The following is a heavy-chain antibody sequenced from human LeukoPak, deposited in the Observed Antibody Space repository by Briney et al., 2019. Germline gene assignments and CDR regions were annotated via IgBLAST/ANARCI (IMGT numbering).Heavy chain of an antibody. D-gene: IGHD5-18*01. Sequence: PSETLSLTCAVYGGSFSGYYWSWIRQPPGKGLEWIGEINHSGSTNYNPSLKSRVTISVDTSKNQFSLKLSSVTAADTAVYYCARREISMRGYSSRLRDYYFDYWGQGTLVTVSS. CDR1: GGSFSGYY. CDR2: INHSGST. CDR3: ARREISMRGYSSRLRDYYFDY. V-gene: IGHV4-34*01. J-gene: IGHJ4*02.